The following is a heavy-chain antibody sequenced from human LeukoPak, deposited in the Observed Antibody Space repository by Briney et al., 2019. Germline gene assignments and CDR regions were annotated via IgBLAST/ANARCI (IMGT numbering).Heavy chain of an antibody. D-gene: IGHD3-22*01. J-gene: IGHJ4*02. CDR1: GGSISSYY. CDR3: ARSPDYYDSSGFDY. CDR2: IYYSGST. Sequence: PSETLSLTCTVSGGSISSYYWSWIRQPPGKGLEWIGYIYYSGSTNYNPSLKSRVTISVDTSKNQFSLQLSSVTAADTAVYYCARSPDYYDSSGFDYWGQGTLVTVSS. V-gene: IGHV4-59*01.